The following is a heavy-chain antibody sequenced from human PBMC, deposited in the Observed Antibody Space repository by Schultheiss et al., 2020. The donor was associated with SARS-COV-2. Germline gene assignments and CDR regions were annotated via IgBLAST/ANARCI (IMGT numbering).Heavy chain of an antibody. CDR1: GGSFSGYY. CDR3: ARDYLPTKYDFWSGYYTDPYYYYYMDV. Sequence: SETLSLTCAVYGGSFSGYYWSWIRQPPGKGLEWIGEINHSGSTNYNPSLKSRVTISVDTSKNQFSLKLSSVTAADTAVYYCARDYLPTKYDFWSGYYTDPYYYYYMDVWGKGTTVTVSS. V-gene: IGHV4-34*01. D-gene: IGHD3-3*01. J-gene: IGHJ6*03. CDR2: INHSGST.